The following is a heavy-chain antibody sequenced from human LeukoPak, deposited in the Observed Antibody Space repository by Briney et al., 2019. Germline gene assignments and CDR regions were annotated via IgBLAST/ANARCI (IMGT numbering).Heavy chain of an antibody. Sequence: GASVKVSCKASGGTFSNYVINWVRQVPGQGLEWMGRIIPLLGIANYAQKFQGRVTITADKSTSTAYMELSSLRSEDTAVYYCAPSGSYYSLDYWGQGTLVTVSS. J-gene: IGHJ4*02. CDR2: IIPLLGIA. CDR3: APSGSYYSLDY. D-gene: IGHD1-26*01. V-gene: IGHV1-69*04. CDR1: GGTFSNYV.